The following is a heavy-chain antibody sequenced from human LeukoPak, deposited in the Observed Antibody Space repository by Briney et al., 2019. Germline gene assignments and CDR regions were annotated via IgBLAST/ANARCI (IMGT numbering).Heavy chain of an antibody. CDR3: ARVPYGDYAFDY. CDR1: GGSFSGYY. CDR2: INHSGST. Sequence: SETLSLTCAVYGGSFSGYYWSWIRQPPGKGLEWIGEINHSGSTNYNPSLKSRVTISVDTPKNQFSLKLSSVTAADTAVYYCARVPYGDYAFDYWGQGILVTVSS. V-gene: IGHV4-34*01. J-gene: IGHJ4*02. D-gene: IGHD4-17*01.